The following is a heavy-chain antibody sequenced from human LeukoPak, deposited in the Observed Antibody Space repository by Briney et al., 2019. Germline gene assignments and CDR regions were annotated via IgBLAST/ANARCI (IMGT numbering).Heavy chain of an antibody. D-gene: IGHD3-3*01. J-gene: IGHJ4*02. CDR3: ASRKYYDFWARDYFDY. Sequence: SETLSLTCAVYGGSFSGYCWSWIRQPPGKGLEWIGEINHSGSTNYNPSLKSRVTISVDTSKNQFSLKLSSVTAADTAVYYCASRKYYDFWARDYFDYWGQGTLVTVSS. V-gene: IGHV4-34*01. CDR2: INHSGST. CDR1: GGSFSGYC.